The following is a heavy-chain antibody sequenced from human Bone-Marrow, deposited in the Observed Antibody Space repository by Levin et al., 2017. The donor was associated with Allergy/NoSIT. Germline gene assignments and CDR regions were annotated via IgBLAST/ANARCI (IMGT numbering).Heavy chain of an antibody. CDR3: VLNFDYSHCGY. J-gene: IGHJ4*02. D-gene: IGHD2-15*01. Sequence: PGGSLRLSCAASGLTFSSYAIHWARQAPGKGLEWVAVIWTDGSTKKYVDSVKGRFTISRDNSKDMAYLQMTSLRAEDTAAYYCVLNFDYSHCGYWGQGTLVAVS. CDR2: IWTDGSTK. V-gene: IGHV3-33*01. CDR1: GLTFSSYA.